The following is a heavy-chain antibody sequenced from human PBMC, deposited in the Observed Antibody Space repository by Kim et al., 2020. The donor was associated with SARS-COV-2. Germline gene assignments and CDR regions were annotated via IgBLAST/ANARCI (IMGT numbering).Heavy chain of an antibody. CDR3: ARGVAGTRKIGYYYYYGMDV. J-gene: IGHJ6*02. Sequence: GGSLRLSCAASGFTFSSYEMNWVRQAPGKGLEWVSYISSSGSTIYYADSVKGRFTISRDNAKNSLYLQMNSLRAEDTAVYYCARGVAGTRKIGYYYYYGMDVWGRGTTVTVSS. CDR2: ISSSGSTI. D-gene: IGHD6-19*01. V-gene: IGHV3-48*03. CDR1: GFTFSSYE.